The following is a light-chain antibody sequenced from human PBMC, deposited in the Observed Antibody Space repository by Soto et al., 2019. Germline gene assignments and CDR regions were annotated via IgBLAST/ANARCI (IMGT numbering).Light chain of an antibody. CDR2: DTS. CDR1: QSVSSSY. J-gene: IGKJ3*01. Sequence: EIVLTQSPGTLSLSPGERATLSCRASQSVSSSYLAWYQQKPGQTPRLLIYDTSTRATGVPTRLSGSRSGAEFTLTISSLEPEDFAVYYCQQRNNWPSTSFGPGTKVDIK. V-gene: IGKV3D-20*02. CDR3: QQRNNWPSTS.